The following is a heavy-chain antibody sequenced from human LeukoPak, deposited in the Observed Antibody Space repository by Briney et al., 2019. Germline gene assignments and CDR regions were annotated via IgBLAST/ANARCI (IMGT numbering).Heavy chain of an antibody. CDR2: INPNSGGT. D-gene: IGHD1-1*01. J-gene: IGHJ4*02. Sequence: ASVKVSCKTSGYTFTDYFMQWVRHAPGQGLEWMGRINPNSGGTSYAQKFQGRVTMTRDTSISTAYMELSSLKSDDTAVYYCARDYELGTAGTAYEYFDNWGQGTLVTVSS. V-gene: IGHV1-2*06. CDR1: GYTFTDYF. CDR3: ARDYELGTAGTAYEYFDN.